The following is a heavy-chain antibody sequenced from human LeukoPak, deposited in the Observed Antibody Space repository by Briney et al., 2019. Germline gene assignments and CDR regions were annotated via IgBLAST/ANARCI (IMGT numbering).Heavy chain of an antibody. V-gene: IGHV3-23*01. CDR1: GFTFSSYA. D-gene: IGHD6-13*01. J-gene: IGHJ6*04. CDR3: AKTAPGIAAAAYYYYGMDV. Sequence: GGSLRLSCAASGFTFSSYAMSWVRQAPGKGLEWVSGISGDKTSTYYADSVKGRFTISRDNSKKTLYLQMNSLRAEDTAVYYCAKTAPGIAAAAYYYYGMDVWGKGTTVTVSS. CDR2: ISGDKTST.